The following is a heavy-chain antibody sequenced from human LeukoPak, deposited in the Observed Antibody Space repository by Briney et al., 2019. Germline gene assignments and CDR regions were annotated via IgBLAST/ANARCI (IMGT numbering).Heavy chain of an antibody. CDR2: ISSSSSYI. CDR3: ARDDYGGIDY. Sequence: GGSLRLSCAASGFTFSSYSMNWVRQAPGKGLEWVSSISSSSSYIYYADSVKGRFTISRDNHENSLYLQMNSLRAEETAVYYCARDDYGGIDYWGQGTLVTVSS. CDR1: GFTFSSYS. D-gene: IGHD4-17*01. J-gene: IGHJ4*02. V-gene: IGHV3-21*01.